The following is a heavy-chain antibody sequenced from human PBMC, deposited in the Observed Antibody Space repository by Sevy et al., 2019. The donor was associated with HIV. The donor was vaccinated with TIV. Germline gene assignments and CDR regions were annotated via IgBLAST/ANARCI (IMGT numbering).Heavy chain of an antibody. CDR3: ARAQQVTMLVVIGGLYFDF. CDR2: IKQDMSEK. CDR1: GFTFSSYW. J-gene: IGHJ4*02. V-gene: IGHV3-7*01. D-gene: IGHD3-22*01. Sequence: GGFLRLSCAASGFTFSSYWMTWVRQAPGKGLEWVGNIKQDMSEKYYADSVKGRFTISRDNARNSLYLQMESLRAEDTAVYYCARAQQVTMLVVIGGLYFDFWGQGTLVTVSS.